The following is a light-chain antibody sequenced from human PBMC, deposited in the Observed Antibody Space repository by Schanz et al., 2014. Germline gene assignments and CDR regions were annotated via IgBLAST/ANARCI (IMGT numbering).Light chain of an antibody. V-gene: IGKV3D-15*01. J-gene: IGKJ1*01. CDR1: RSVNSN. CDR3: QQYNNWPLA. CDR2: GAS. Sequence: EIVLTQSPATLSVSPGERATLSCRASRSVNSNLAWYQQKPGQPPRLLLYGASARATGIPARFRGSGSGTEFTLTISSLQSEDFAVYYCQQYNNWPLAFGQGTKVEIK.